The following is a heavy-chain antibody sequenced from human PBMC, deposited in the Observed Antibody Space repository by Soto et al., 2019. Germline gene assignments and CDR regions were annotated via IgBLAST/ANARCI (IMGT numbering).Heavy chain of an antibody. CDR2: MNSNSGNP. CDR1: GYTFTSYD. Sequence: QVQLVQSGAEVKKPGASVKVSCKTSGYTFTSYDINWGRQAPGQGPEWMGWMNSNSGNPGYTQKFQGRVTVTRDTSIRTVYMELSSLRSDDTAVYYCATSRSCTTGVCPFDYWGQGTLVTVSS. J-gene: IGHJ4*02. V-gene: IGHV1-8*01. CDR3: ATSRSCTTGVCPFDY. D-gene: IGHD2-8*01.